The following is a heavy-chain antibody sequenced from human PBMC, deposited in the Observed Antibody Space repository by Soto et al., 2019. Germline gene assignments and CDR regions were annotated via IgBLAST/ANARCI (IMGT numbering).Heavy chain of an antibody. CDR3: AKDVGLREPYYYYGMDV. Sequence: QVQLVESGGGVVQPGRSLRLSCAASGFTFSSYGMHWVRQAPGKGLEWVAVISYDGGKKYYADSVEGRFTISRDNSKNTLYLQMNSLRAEDTAVYYCAKDVGLREPYYYYGMDVWGQGTTVTVSS. CDR2: ISYDGGKK. CDR1: GFTFSSYG. V-gene: IGHV3-30*18. J-gene: IGHJ6*02.